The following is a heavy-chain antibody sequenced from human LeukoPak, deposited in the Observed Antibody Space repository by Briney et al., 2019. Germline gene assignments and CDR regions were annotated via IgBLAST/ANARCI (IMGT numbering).Heavy chain of an antibody. J-gene: IGHJ4*02. CDR1: GFSFSSYW. Sequence: GGSLRLSCAASGFSFSSYWMSWVRQAPGKGLEWVANIKQDGSEKYYVDSVKGRFTISRDNAKNSLYLQMNSLRAEDTALYYCAKDLYGSGSSFDYWGQGTLVTVSS. V-gene: IGHV3-7*03. CDR3: AKDLYGSGSSFDY. CDR2: IKQDGSEK. D-gene: IGHD3-10*01.